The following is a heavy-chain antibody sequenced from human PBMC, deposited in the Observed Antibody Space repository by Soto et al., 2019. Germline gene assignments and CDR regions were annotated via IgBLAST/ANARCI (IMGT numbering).Heavy chain of an antibody. J-gene: IGHJ4*02. V-gene: IGHV1-2*02. CDR3: ARDLNPNYGPGRLNGFFHX. CDR2: INPNGGVT. Sequence: ASVKVSCKASGYDFIAHYIHWLRQAPGQGLEWMGWINPNGGVTKYAQNFQGRVTMTGDTSINTVYMDLSGLRSDDTAVYYCARDLNPNYGPGRLNGFFHXWGQGTPVTVS. CDR1: GYDFIAHY. D-gene: IGHD3-10*01.